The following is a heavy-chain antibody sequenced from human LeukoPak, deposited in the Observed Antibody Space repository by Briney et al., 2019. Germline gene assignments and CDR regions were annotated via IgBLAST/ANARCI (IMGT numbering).Heavy chain of an antibody. D-gene: IGHD6-6*01. V-gene: IGHV1-2*02. Sequence: GASVKVSCKASGYTFTGYYMHWVRRAPGQGLEWMGWINPNSGGTNYAQKFQGRVTMTRDTSISTAYMELSRLRSDDTAVYYCVLGATSIADDTLRLDVWGQGTTVTVSS. CDR2: INPNSGGT. J-gene: IGHJ6*02. CDR3: VLGATSIADDTLRLDV. CDR1: GYTFTGYY.